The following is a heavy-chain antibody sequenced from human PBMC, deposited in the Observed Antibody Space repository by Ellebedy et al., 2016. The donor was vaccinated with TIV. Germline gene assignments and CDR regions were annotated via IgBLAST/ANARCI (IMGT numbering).Heavy chain of an antibody. J-gene: IGHJ4*02. CDR1: GYTFTGYY. D-gene: IGHD3-3*01. CDR3: ARGLLTIFGVVPRGYYFDH. Sequence: ASVKVSCKASGYTFTGYYMHWVRQAPGQGLEWMGWISAYNGNTNYAQKLQGRVTMTTDTSTSTAYMELRSLRSDDTAVYYCARGLLTIFGVVPRGYYFDHWGQGTLVTVSS. CDR2: ISAYNGNT. V-gene: IGHV1-18*04.